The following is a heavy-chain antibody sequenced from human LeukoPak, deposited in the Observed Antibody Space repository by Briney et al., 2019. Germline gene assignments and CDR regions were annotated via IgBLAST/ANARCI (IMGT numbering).Heavy chain of an antibody. CDR3: ARDWKESVGVPGGAFDI. D-gene: IGHD3-10*01. CDR1: GGTFSSHG. Sequence: SVKVSCKSSGGTFSSHGISWVRQAPGPGHEWMGRIIPILDVAKYAQKFQGRVTITADKSTSTAYMEVISLRSEDTAVYYCARDWKESVGVPGGAFDIWGQGTMVTVSS. CDR2: IIPILDVA. J-gene: IGHJ3*02. V-gene: IGHV1-69*04.